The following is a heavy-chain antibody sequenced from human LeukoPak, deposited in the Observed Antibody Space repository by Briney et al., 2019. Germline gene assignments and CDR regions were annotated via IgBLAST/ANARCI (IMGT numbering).Heavy chain of an antibody. Sequence: PGGSLRLSCAASGFTVSSNYMSWVRQAPGKGLEWVSVIYSGGSTYYADSVKGRFTISRDNSKNTLYLQMNSLRAEDTAVYYCARGRRLLFWAFDIWGQGTMVTVSS. CDR2: IYSGGST. J-gene: IGHJ3*02. CDR1: GFTVSSNY. CDR3: ARGRRLLFWAFDI. V-gene: IGHV3-53*01. D-gene: IGHD2-21*01.